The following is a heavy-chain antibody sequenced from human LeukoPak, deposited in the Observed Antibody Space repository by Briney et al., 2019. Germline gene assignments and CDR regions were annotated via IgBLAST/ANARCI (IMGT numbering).Heavy chain of an antibody. CDR1: GGSISSSNW. D-gene: IGHD6-13*01. J-gene: IGHJ3*02. V-gene: IGHV4-4*02. Sequence: PSGTLSLTCAVSGGSISSSNWWSWVRQPPGKGLEWIGEIYHSGSTNYNPSLKSRVTISVDTSKNQFSLKLSSVTAADTAVYYCADRSSWHPGAFDIWGQGTMVTVSS. CDR2: IYHSGST. CDR3: ADRSSWHPGAFDI.